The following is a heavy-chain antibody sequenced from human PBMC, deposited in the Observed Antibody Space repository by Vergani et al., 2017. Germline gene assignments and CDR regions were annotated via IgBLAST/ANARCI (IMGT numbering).Heavy chain of an antibody. CDR1: GGSINSHNYY. D-gene: IGHD4-11*01. CDR3: AREMSNEGFDY. CDR2: IHTSGST. J-gene: IGHJ4*02. Sequence: QVQLQESGPGLVKPSQTLSLTCTVSGGSINSHNYYWSWIRQPAGKGLEWIGRIHTSGSTNYNPSLKSRVTMSEDTSKNSLFLQMSSLKVEDTGVYYCAREMSNEGFDYWGQGTRVTVS. V-gene: IGHV4-61*02.